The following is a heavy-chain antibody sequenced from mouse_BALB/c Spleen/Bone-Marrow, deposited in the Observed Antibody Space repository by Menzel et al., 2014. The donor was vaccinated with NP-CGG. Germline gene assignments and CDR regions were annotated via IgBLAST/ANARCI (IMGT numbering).Heavy chain of an antibody. D-gene: IGHD2-1*01. V-gene: IGHV1-9*01. Sequence: QVQLQQSGAELMKPGSSVKISCKATGYIFSSYWIEWIKQSPGRGLEWIGEILPGSGRANYNENFKGKATFTADTSSNTAYMQLSSLTSEDSAVYYCASGLYGNYGEWVQGASVTVSS. CDR3: ASGLYGNYGE. CDR2: ILPGSGRA. CDR1: GYIFSSYW. J-gene: IGHJ4*01.